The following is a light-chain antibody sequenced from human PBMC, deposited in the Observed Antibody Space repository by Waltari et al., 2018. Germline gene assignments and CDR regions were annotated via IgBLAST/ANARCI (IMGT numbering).Light chain of an antibody. CDR3: QQSYSTPPRT. CDR2: ASS. J-gene: IGKJ1*01. V-gene: IGKV1-39*01. Sequence: DIQMTQSPASLSASVGDRVNITCRASQNIIRYLNWYQQRPGTAPKLLIYASSNLQSGVPSRFSGSGSGTEFTLTISSLQPEDFATYYCQQSYSTPPRTFGQGTKVEMK. CDR1: QNIIRY.